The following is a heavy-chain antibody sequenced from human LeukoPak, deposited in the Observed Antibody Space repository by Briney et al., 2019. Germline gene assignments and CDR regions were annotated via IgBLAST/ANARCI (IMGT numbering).Heavy chain of an antibody. V-gene: IGHV4-61*02. CDR2: IYTSGST. CDR3: ARDSTTTWYGQDY. D-gene: IGHD1-26*01. Sequence: SETLSLTCTVSGGSINSDTYYWTWIRQPAGKGLGWLGRIYTSGSTNYNPSLKSRITISIDTSKNQFSLKLTSVTAADTALYYCARDSTTTWYGQDYWGQGTLVTVFS. J-gene: IGHJ4*02. CDR1: GGSINSDTYY.